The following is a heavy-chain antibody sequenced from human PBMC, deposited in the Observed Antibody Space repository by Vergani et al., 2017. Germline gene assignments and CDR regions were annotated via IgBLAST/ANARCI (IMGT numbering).Heavy chain of an antibody. CDR1: GGSISSGGYS. CDR3: QWVRAPGEFDP. CDR2: IYHSGST. Sequence: QLQLQESGSGLVKPSQTLSLTCAVSGGSISSGGYSWSWIRQPPGKGLEWIGYIYHSGSTYYNPSLKSRVTISVDRSKNQFSLKLSSVTAADTAVYYCQWVRAPGEFDPWGQGSLVTVSS. J-gene: IGHJ5*02. V-gene: IGHV4-30-2*01. D-gene: IGHD3-10*01.